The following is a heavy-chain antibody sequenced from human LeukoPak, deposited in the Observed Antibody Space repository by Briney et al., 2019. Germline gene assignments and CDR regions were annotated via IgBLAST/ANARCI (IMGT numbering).Heavy chain of an antibody. CDR1: GYSISSGYY. CDR2: IYHSGST. CDR3: ARWPPRDAFDI. J-gene: IGHJ3*02. V-gene: IGHV4-38-2*02. Sequence: SETLSLTCTVSGYSISSGYYWGWIRQPPGKGLEWIGSIYHSGSTYYNPSLKSRVTISVDTSKNQFSLKLSSVTAADTAVYYCARWPPRDAFDIWGQGTMVTVSS.